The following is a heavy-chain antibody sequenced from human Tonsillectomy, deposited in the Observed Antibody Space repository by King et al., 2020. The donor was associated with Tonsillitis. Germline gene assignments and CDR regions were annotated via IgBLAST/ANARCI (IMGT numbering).Heavy chain of an antibody. J-gene: IGHJ4*02. V-gene: IGHV1-58*01. CDR3: AAESDLCLGRTCYASGYFDY. Sequence: MQLVQSGPEVKKPGTSVKVSCKASGFTFSKSAVQWVRQARGQRLEWIGWIAVGSAKTDYAQKFQERVTITRDMSTSTAYMELSSLRSDDTAVYYCAAESDLCLGRTCYASGYFDYWGQGTLVTVSS. D-gene: IGHD2-15*01. CDR2: IAVGSAKT. CDR1: GFTFSKSA.